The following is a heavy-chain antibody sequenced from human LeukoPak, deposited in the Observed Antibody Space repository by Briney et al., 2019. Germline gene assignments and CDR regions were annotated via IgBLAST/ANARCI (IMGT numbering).Heavy chain of an antibody. Sequence: GASVKVSCKASGYTFTSYYMHWVRQAPGQGLEWMGIINPSGGSTSYAQKFRGRVTMTRDMSTSTVYMELSSLRSEDTAVYYCAREGWDGCLDYWGQGTLVTVSS. D-gene: IGHD3-10*01. CDR1: GYTFTSYY. CDR2: INPSGGST. CDR3: AREGWDGCLDY. J-gene: IGHJ4*02. V-gene: IGHV1-46*01.